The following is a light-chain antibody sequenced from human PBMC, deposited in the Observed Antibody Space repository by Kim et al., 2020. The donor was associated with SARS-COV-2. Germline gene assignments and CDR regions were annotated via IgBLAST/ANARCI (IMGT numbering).Light chain of an antibody. Sequence: DIQMTQSPSTLSASVGDRVTITCRASENIGTWLAWYQQKPGRAPSLLIYLASTLESGVPSRFSGTGSGTEFSLSITSLQPDDFATYYCQRYSRFPYTFGQGTELEL. J-gene: IGKJ2*01. V-gene: IGKV1-5*03. CDR2: LAS. CDR3: QRYSRFPYT. CDR1: ENIGTW.